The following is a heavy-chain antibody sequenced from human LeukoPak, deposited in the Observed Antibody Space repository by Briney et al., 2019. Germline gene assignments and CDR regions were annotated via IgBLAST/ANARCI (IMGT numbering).Heavy chain of an antibody. V-gene: IGHV3-53*04. J-gene: IGHJ4*02. CDR3: ARDRYYYDSSGYSWYFDY. Sequence: GSLRLSCAASGFTFSSYWMSWVRQAPGKGLEWVSVIYSGGSTYYADSVKGRFTISRHNSKNTLYLQMNSLRAEDTAVYYCARDRYYYDSSGYSWYFDYWGQGTLVTVSS. CDR1: GFTFSSYW. CDR2: IYSGGST. D-gene: IGHD3-22*01.